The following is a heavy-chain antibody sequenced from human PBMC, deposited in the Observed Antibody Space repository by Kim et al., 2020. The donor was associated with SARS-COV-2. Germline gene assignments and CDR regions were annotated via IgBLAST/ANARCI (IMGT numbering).Heavy chain of an antibody. V-gene: IGHV1-2*02. J-gene: IGHJ5*02. CDR1: GYTFTDYY. Sequence: ASVKVSCKASGYTFTDYYIHWVRQAPGQGLEWMGCINPYSGDTNYAQKFQGRVTMTRDTSISTPYVELSSLRSDDTAVYYCARSAHFWGGHYLDLWGQGTLITVSP. CDR2: INPYSGDT. CDR3: ARSAHFWGGHYLDL. D-gene: IGHD3-3*01.